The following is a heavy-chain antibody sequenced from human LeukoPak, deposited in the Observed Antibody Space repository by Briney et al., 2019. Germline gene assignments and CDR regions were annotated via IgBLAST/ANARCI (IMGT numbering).Heavy chain of an antibody. CDR1: GFTFSSYA. D-gene: IGHD5-18*01. Sequence: PGGSLRLSCAASGFTFSSYAMHWVRQAPGKGLEWVAVISYDGSNKYYADSVKGRFTISRDNSKNTLYLQMNSLRAEDTAVYYCASPGVTAMVTRGAFDIWGQGTMVTVSS. CDR3: ASPGVTAMVTRGAFDI. CDR2: ISYDGSNK. J-gene: IGHJ3*02. V-gene: IGHV3-30-3*01.